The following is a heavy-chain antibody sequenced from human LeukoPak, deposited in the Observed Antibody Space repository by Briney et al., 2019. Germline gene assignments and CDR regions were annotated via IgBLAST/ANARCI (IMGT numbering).Heavy chain of an antibody. CDR1: GYAFTSYG. Sequence: ASVKVSCKASGYAFTSYGISWVRQAPGQGLEWMGWISAYNGNTNYAQKLQGRVTMTTDTSTSTAYMELRSLRSDDTAVYYCAREVPYDSSRYYQPFDYWGQGTLVTVFS. V-gene: IGHV1-18*01. J-gene: IGHJ4*02. CDR2: ISAYNGNT. CDR3: AREVPYDSSRYYQPFDY. D-gene: IGHD3-22*01.